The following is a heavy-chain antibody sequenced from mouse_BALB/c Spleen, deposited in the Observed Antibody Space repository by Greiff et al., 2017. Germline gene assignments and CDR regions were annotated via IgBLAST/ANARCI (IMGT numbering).Heavy chain of an antibody. CDR1: GYSITSDYA. V-gene: IGHV3-2*02. CDR3: ARPEYGNYSPLAY. Sequence: EVQRVESGPGLVKPSQSLSLTCTVTGYSITSDYAWNWIRQFPGNKLEWMGYISYSGSTSYNPSLKSRISITRDTSKNQFFLQLNSVTTEDTATYYCARPEYGNYSPLAYWGQGTLVTVSA. CDR2: ISYSGST. D-gene: IGHD2-10*02. J-gene: IGHJ3*01.